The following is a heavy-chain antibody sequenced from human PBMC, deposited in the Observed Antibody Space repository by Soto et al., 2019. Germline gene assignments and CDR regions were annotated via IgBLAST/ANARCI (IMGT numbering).Heavy chain of an antibody. CDR2: FDPEDGEI. CDR1: GYTLTELS. J-gene: IGHJ4*02. V-gene: IGHV1-24*01. Sequence: VKVSCKVSGYTLTELSMHWVRQAPGKGLEWMGGFDPEDGEIIYAQRFEGRVTMTEDTSTDTAYMELSRLRSDDTAVYYCARRYGSCFDYWGQGTLVTVSS. D-gene: IGHD5-18*01. CDR3: ARRYGSCFDY.